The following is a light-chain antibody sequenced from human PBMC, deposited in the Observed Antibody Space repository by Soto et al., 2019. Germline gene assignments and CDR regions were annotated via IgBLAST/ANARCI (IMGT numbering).Light chain of an antibody. J-gene: IGKJ2*01. V-gene: IGKV3-20*01. CDR3: QHYHNWPPYT. Sequence: ETVLTQSPGTLSLSPGERATLSCRASQSVNSNYLAWYQQKPGQAPRLLIYGASSRATGIPDRFSGSGSGTDFILTISSLQSEDFAVYYCQHYHNWPPYTFGQGTNLEIK. CDR1: QSVNSNY. CDR2: GAS.